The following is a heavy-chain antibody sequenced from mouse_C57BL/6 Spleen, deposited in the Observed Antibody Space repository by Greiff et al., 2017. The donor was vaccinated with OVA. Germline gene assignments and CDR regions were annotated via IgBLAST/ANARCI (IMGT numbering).Heavy chain of an antibody. CDR2: IYPGGGYT. V-gene: IGHV1-63*01. J-gene: IGHJ2*01. Sequence: VMLVESGAELVRPGTSVKMSCKASGYTFTNYWIGWAKQRPGHGLEWIGDIYPGGGYTNYNEKFKGKATLTADKSSSTAYMQFSSLTSEDSAIYYCARSGYGSSLSYFDYWGQGTTLTVSS. D-gene: IGHD1-1*01. CDR1: GYTFTNYW. CDR3: ARSGYGSSLSYFDY.